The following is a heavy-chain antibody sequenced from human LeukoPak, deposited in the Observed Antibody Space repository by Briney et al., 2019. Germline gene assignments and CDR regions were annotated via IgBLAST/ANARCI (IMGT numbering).Heavy chain of an antibody. CDR3: ARIVTTVPTGAFDI. Sequence: SVKVSCKASGGTFSSYAISWVRQAPGQGLEWMGGIIPIFGTANYAQKFQGRVTITADKSTSTAYMELSSLRSEDTAVYYCARIVTTVPTGAFDIWGQGTMVTVSS. CDR2: IIPIFGTA. J-gene: IGHJ3*02. CDR1: GGTFSSYA. V-gene: IGHV1-69*06. D-gene: IGHD4-17*01.